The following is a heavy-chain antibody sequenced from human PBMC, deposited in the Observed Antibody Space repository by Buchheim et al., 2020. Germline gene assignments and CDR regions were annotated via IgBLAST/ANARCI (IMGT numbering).Heavy chain of an antibody. CDR3: ARDYLGVAGTTLNY. CDR2: ISTNGATI. D-gene: IGHD1-7*01. CDR1: GFSFSDYY. J-gene: IGHJ4*02. Sequence: QVQLVESGGGLVKPGGSLRLSCAASGFSFSDYYMSWIRQAPGKGLEWISYISTNGATIYYSDSVRGRFTISRDNAKSLLYLQMHSLRAEDTAVYYCARDYLGVAGTTLNYWGQGTL. V-gene: IGHV3-11*01.